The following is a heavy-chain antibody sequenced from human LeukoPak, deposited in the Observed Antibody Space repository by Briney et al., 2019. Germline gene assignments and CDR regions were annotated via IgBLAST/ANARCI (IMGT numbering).Heavy chain of an antibody. CDR3: AKFQHLVPRD. V-gene: IGHV4-39*01. D-gene: IGHD6-6*01. CDR1: GDSIGSNSYY. CDR2: ISYRGNRGST. Sequence: SETLSLTCSVSGDSIGSNSYYWGWIRQPPGKGLEWIGSISYRGNRGSTYYNPSLNSRVTIFVDTSRNQFSLKLSSVTAADTAVYYCAKFQHLVPRDWGQGTLVTVSS. J-gene: IGHJ4*02.